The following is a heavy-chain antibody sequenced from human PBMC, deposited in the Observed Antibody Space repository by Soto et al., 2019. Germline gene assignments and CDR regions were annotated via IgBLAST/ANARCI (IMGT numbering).Heavy chain of an antibody. D-gene: IGHD3-10*01. CDR2: TYYGASS. Sequence: PSETLSLTCAVSGYSISSGYYWGWIRQPPGKGLEWLGTTYYGASSYYNPSLRSRVTISVDTSKNQFSLKLSSVTAADTAVYYCARSDGSGSYHYHYYYYGMDVWGQGTTVTVSS. V-gene: IGHV4-38-2*01. CDR3: ARSDGSGSYHYHYYYYGMDV. CDR1: GYSISSGYY. J-gene: IGHJ6*02.